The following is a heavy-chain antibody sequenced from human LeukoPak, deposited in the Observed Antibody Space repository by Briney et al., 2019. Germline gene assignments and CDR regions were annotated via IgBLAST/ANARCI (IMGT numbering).Heavy chain of an antibody. CDR3: ARGGGSSFDY. Sequence: PGGSLRLSCAASGLPFSSYGMHWVRQAPGKGLEWVAVISYDGSNKYYADSVKGRFTISRDNSKNTLYLQMNSLRAEDTAVYYCARGGGSSFDYWGQGTLVTVSS. V-gene: IGHV3-30*03. D-gene: IGHD2-15*01. J-gene: IGHJ4*02. CDR1: GLPFSSYG. CDR2: ISYDGSNK.